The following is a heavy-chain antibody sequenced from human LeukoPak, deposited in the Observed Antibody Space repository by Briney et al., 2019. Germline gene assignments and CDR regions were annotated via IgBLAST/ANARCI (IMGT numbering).Heavy chain of an antibody. Sequence: GGSLRLSCAASGFTFSSYAMSWVRKAPGKGLEWVSAISGSGGSTYYADSVKGRFTISRDNSKNTLYLQMNSLRAEDTAVYYCEKDRTPKSVAGTGSYFEYWGQGTLVTVSS. CDR1: GFTFSSYA. D-gene: IGHD6-19*01. V-gene: IGHV3-23*01. J-gene: IGHJ4*02. CDR2: ISGSGGST. CDR3: EKDRTPKSVAGTGSYFEY.